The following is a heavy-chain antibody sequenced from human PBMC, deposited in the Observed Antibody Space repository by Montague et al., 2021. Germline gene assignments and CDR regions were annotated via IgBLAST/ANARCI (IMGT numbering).Heavy chain of an antibody. CDR3: ARDVPYSSGWYQDS. J-gene: IGHJ4*02. Sequence: SRSLSWAVSGFTVSSNYMSWVRQAPGKGLEWVSVIYTGDMTYYADSVKGRFTISRDNSKNTLHLQMNSLRVEDTAVYYCARDVPYSSGWYQDSWGQGTLVIVSS. V-gene: IGHV3-53*01. D-gene: IGHD6-19*01. CDR1: GFTVSSNY. CDR2: IYTGDMT.